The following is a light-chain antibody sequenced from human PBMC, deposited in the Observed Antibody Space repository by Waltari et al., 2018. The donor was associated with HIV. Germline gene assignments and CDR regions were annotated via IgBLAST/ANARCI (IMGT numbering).Light chain of an antibody. CDR3: AAWDDSLSVV. CDR1: TSNLGSYY. Sequence: QSVLTQPPSVSAAPGQKVTISCSGSTSNLGSYYVYWYQQLPGTAPKLLIYRNNQRPSGVPDRFSGSKSGTSASLAISGLRSEDEADYYCAAWDDSLSVVFGGGTKLTVL. CDR2: RNN. J-gene: IGLJ2*01. V-gene: IGLV1-47*01.